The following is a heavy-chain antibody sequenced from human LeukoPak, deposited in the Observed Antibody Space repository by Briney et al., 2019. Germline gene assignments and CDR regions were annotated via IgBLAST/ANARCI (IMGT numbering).Heavy chain of an antibody. CDR1: GLTVSNNY. V-gene: IGHV3-53*01. CDR3: ARDRHCSGGSCYGL. J-gene: IGHJ4*02. D-gene: IGHD2-15*01. Sequence: GGSLRLSCAASGLTVSNNYMKWVRQAPGKGLEWVSLIYSGGSTYYADSVKGRFTISRDNPKNTVYLQMNNLRAEDTTVYYCARDRHCSGGSCYGLWGQGTLVTVSS. CDR2: IYSGGST.